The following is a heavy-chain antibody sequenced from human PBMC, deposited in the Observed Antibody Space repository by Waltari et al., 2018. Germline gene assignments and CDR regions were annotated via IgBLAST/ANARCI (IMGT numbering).Heavy chain of an antibody. CDR3: ATGSSEWELPRGGDY. Sequence: EVQLVQSGAEVKKPGATVKISCKVSGYTFTDYYLHWVQQAPGKGLEWMGLVEPEDGETIYAEKSQGRVTITAETSTDTAYMELSSRRSEDTAVYYCATGSSEWELPRGGDYWGQGTLVTVSS. CDR1: GYTFTDYY. D-gene: IGHD1-26*01. J-gene: IGHJ4*02. V-gene: IGHV1-69-2*01. CDR2: VEPEDGET.